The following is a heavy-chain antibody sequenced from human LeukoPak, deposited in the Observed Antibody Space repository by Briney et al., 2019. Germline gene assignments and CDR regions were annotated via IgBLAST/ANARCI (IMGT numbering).Heavy chain of an antibody. CDR2: IYYSGST. J-gene: IGHJ3*02. D-gene: IGHD3-9*01. CDR1: GGSISSGGYY. Sequence: SQTLSLTCTVSGGSISSGGYYWSWIRQHPGKGLEWIGYIYYSGSTYYNSSLKSRVTISVDTSKNQFSLKLSSVTAADTAVYYCARDKVSAGYDILTGYHDAFDIWGQGTMVTVSS. CDR3: ARDKVSAGYDILTGYHDAFDI. V-gene: IGHV4-31*03.